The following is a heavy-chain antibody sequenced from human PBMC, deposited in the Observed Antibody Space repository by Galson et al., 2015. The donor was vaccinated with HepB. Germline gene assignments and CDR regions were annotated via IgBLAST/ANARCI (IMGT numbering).Heavy chain of an antibody. CDR1: GYSFTSYW. J-gene: IGHJ6*02. CDR3: ARLEGGGIAATYYYYGMDA. CDR2: IYPGDSDT. Sequence: QSGAEVKKPGESLKISCKGSGYSFTSYWIGWVRQMPGEGLEWMGIIYPGDSDTRYSPSFQGQVTISADKSISTAYLQWSSLKASDTAMYYCARLEGGGIAATYYYYGMDAWGQGTTVTVSS. V-gene: IGHV5-51*03. D-gene: IGHD6-13*01.